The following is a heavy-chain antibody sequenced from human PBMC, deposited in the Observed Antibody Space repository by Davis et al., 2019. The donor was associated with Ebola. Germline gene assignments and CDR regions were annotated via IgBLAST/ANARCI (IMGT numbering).Heavy chain of an antibody. CDR3: ARERVLGFGELLFVGSWFDP. CDR2: IYYSGST. CDR1: GGSISSGGYY. Sequence: MPSETLSLTCTVSGGSISSGGYYWSWIRQHPGKGLEWIGYIYYSGSTYYNPSLKSRVTISVDTSKNQFSLKLSSVTAADTAVYYCARERVLGFGELLFVGSWFDPWGQGTLVTVSS. J-gene: IGHJ5*02. V-gene: IGHV4-31*03. D-gene: IGHD3-10*01.